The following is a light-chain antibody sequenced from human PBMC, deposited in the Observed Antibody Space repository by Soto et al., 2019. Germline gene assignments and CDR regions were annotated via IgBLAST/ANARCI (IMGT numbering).Light chain of an antibody. J-gene: IGLJ1*01. CDR3: SSYTTSNTRTVV. V-gene: IGLV2-14*01. CDR1: SSDVGGYNY. Sequence: QSALTQPASVSGSPGQSITISCTGTSSDVGGYNYVSWYQQHPGKAPRFVIYDVTNRPSGVSNRFSGSKSGNTASLTISGLQAEDEADYYCSSYTTSNTRTVVFGTGTKLTVL. CDR2: DVT.